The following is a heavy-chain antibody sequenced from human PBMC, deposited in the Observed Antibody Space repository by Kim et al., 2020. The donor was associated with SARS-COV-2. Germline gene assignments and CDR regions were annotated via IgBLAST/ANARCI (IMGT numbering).Heavy chain of an antibody. CDR2: ISYDGTIQ. CDR1: GLTFRNYG. J-gene: IGHJ5*02. V-gene: IGHV3-30*18. D-gene: IGHD2-2*01. Sequence: GGSLRLSCGASGLTFRNYGMHWVRQAPGKGLEWVADISYDGTIQYYGDSVEGRFTISRDNSKNTLYLQMNSLRLEDTAVYYCAKGPIAVVSGGKMWLDPWGQGTLVTVSS. CDR3: AKGPIAVVSGGKMWLDP.